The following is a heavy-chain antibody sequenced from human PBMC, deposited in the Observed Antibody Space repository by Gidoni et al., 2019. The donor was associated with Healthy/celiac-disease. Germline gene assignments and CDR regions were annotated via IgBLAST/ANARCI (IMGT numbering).Heavy chain of an antibody. CDR3: AKDGRGYYDSSGYYDY. D-gene: IGHD3-22*01. Sequence: EVQLLESGGGLVQPGGSLRLSCAASGFTFSSYAMSWVRQAPGKGLEWVSAISGSGGSTYYADSVKGRFTISRDNSKNTLYLQMNSLRAEDTAVYYCAKDGRGYYDSSGYYDYWGQGTLVTVSS. CDR1: GFTFSSYA. CDR2: ISGSGGST. V-gene: IGHV3-23*01. J-gene: IGHJ4*02.